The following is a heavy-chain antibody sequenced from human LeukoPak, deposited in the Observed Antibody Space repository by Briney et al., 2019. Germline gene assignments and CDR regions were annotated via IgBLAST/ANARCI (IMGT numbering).Heavy chain of an antibody. CDR1: GYTFTSYY. Sequence: ASVKVSCKASGYTFTSYYTHWVRQAPGQGLEWMGIINPSGGSTSYAQKFQGRVTMTRDMSTSTVYMELSSLRSEDTAVYYCARWGSLGYCSGGSCSESGDDAFDIWGQGTMVTVSS. D-gene: IGHD2-15*01. CDR2: INPSGGST. CDR3: ARWGSLGYCSGGSCSESGDDAFDI. J-gene: IGHJ3*02. V-gene: IGHV1-46*01.